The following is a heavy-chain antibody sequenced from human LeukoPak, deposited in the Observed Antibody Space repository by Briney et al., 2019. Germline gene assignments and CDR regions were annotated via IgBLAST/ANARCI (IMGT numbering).Heavy chain of an antibody. V-gene: IGHV3-33*01. J-gene: IGHJ4*02. CDR2: IWYDGSNK. Sequence: GRSLRLSCAASGFTFSSYGMHWVRHAPGKGLEWVAVIWYDGSNKYYADSVKGRFTISRDNSKNTLYLQMNSLRAEDTAVYYCARDLSWFGEFDYWGQGTLVTVSS. CDR3: ARDLSWFGEFDY. D-gene: IGHD3-10*01. CDR1: GFTFSSYG.